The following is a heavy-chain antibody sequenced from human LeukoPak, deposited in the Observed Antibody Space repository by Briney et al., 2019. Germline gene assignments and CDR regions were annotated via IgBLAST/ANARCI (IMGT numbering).Heavy chain of an antibody. V-gene: IGHV3-7*01. CDR2: IKQDGSEK. CDR1: GFTFSSYW. Sequence: PGGSLRLSCAASGFTFSSYWMSWVRQAPGKGLEWVANIKQDGSEKYYVDSVKGRFTISRDNAKNSLYLQMNSLRAEDTGVYYCASATSWLPFDYWGQGTLVTVSS. D-gene: IGHD5-12*01. CDR3: ASATSWLPFDY. J-gene: IGHJ4*02.